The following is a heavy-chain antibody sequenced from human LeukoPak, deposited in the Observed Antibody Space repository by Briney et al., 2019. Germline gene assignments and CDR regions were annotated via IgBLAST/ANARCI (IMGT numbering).Heavy chain of an antibody. CDR1: GFTFTNYA. CDR3: AKDREGSIPRRAFDI. V-gene: IGHV3-23*01. Sequence: PGRSLRLSCVASGFTFTNYAMSWVRQAPGKGLEWVSAISAGGGTTYYADSVKGRFTISRDNSKNTLHLEMNSLRADDTAVYYCAKDREGSIPRRAFDIWGQGTMVTVSS. CDR2: ISAGGGTT. J-gene: IGHJ3*02. D-gene: IGHD2/OR15-2a*01.